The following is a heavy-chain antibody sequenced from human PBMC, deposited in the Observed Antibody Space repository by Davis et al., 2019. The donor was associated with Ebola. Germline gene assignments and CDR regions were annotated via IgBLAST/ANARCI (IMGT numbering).Heavy chain of an antibody. Sequence: GGSLRLSCAASGFTFSSYSMNWVRQAPGKGLEWVSYISSSSSTIYYADSVKGRFTISRDNAKNSLYLQMNSLRDEDTAVYYCARDPHEEVTGTTLPVDYWGQGTLVTVSS. V-gene: IGHV3-48*02. J-gene: IGHJ4*02. CDR3: ARDPHEEVTGTTLPVDY. CDR1: GFTFSSYS. CDR2: ISSSSSTI. D-gene: IGHD1-7*01.